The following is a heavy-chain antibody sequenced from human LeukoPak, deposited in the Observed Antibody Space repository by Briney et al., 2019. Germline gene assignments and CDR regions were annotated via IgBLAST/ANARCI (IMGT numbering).Heavy chain of an antibody. CDR2: ITLSRTTI. J-gene: IGHJ6*04. CDR3: AELGITMIGGV. D-gene: IGHD3-10*02. CDR1: GFTFSNYN. V-gene: IGHV3-48*04. Sequence: GGSLRLSCAASGFTFSNYNMNWVRQAPGKGLEWVAYITLSRTTIYYADSVKGRFTISRDNAKNSLYLQMNSLRAEDTAVYYCAELGITMIGGVWGKGTTVTISS.